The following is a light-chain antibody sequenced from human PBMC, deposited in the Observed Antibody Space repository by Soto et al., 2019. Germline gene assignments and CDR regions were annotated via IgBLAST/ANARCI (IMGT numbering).Light chain of an antibody. CDR1: QGISSW. J-gene: IGKJ4*01. Sequence: DIQMTQSPSSVSASVGDRVTITCRARQGISSWLAWYQHKPGQVPQLLIYAASSLQSGVPSRFSGSGSGTDFTLTISSLQPEDVATYYCQQVNSFPLTFGGGTEVEIK. CDR3: QQVNSFPLT. V-gene: IGKV1D-12*01. CDR2: AAS.